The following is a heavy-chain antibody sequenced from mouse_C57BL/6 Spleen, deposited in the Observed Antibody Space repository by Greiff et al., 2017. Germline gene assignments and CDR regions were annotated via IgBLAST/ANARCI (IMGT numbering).Heavy chain of an antibody. Sequence: QVHVKQPGAELVKPGASVKVSCKASGYTFTSYWMHWVKQRPGQGLEWIGRIHPSDSDTNYNHKFKGKATLTVDKSSSTAYMQLSSLTSEDSAVYCYAIKDYHGAMDYWGQGTSVTVSS. J-gene: IGHJ4*01. CDR2: IHPSDSDT. CDR1: GYTFTSYW. CDR3: AIKDYHGAMDY. V-gene: IGHV1-74*01. D-gene: IGHD5-5*01.